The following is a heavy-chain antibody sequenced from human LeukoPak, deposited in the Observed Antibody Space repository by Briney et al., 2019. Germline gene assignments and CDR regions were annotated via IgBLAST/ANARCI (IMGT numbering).Heavy chain of an antibody. CDR3: ARGDIVVVPAAFDY. CDR1: GYTLTGYY. J-gene: IGHJ4*02. CDR2: INPNSGGT. D-gene: IGHD2-2*01. Sequence: ASVKVSCKASGYTLTGYYMHWVRQAPGQGLEWMGWINPNSGGTNYAQKFQGRVTMTRDTSISTAYMELSRLRSDDTAVYYCARGDIVVVPAAFDYWGQGTLVTVSS. V-gene: IGHV1-2*02.